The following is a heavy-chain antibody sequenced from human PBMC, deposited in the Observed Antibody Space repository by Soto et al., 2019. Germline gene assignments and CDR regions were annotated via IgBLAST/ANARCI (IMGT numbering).Heavy chain of an antibody. CDR3: ARAIARDGSSWYRGGYDS. CDR1: GYTFTAYY. D-gene: IGHD6-13*01. CDR2: LNPDTGGT. J-gene: IGHJ4*02. V-gene: IGHV1-2*04. Sequence: QVRLLQSGAEVKESGASVKVSCEASGYTFTAYYIHWVRQAPGQGLEWMGWLNPDTGGTDYAQKFQGWVTMTRDTSNTTAFMELVSLKIDDTAVYYCARAIARDGSSWYRGGYDSWGQGTLVTVSS.